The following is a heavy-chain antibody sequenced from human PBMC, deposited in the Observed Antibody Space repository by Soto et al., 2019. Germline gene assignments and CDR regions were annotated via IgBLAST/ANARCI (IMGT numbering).Heavy chain of an antibody. CDR2: INGGSGST. CDR3: ASAPPPLGRFDS. CDR1: GYTFANYA. J-gene: IGHJ5*01. V-gene: IGHV1-3*01. Sequence: QLVQSGAEVKKPGASVKVSCKASGYTFANYAMQWVRQAPGQRLEWMGWINGGSGSTRYSQNFQGRLTITRDSSATTVYLKLSSLTSGVTAIYYCASAPPPLGRFDSSGQRTLLTVSS.